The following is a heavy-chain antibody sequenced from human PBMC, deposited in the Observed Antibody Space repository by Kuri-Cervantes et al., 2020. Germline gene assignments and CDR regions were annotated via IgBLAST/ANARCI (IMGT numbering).Heavy chain of an antibody. Sequence: SETLSLTCTVSGDSISSYYWSWIRQPAGKGLEWIGRIYTTGSTNYNPSLKSRVTMSVDTSKKQFSLKLSSVIAADTAVYYCARGPHYYGSGNFYFYYYMDVWGKGTTVTVSS. D-gene: IGHD3-10*01. J-gene: IGHJ6*03. CDR2: IYTTGST. CDR1: GDSISSYY. CDR3: ARGPHYYGSGNFYFYYYMDV. V-gene: IGHV4-4*07.